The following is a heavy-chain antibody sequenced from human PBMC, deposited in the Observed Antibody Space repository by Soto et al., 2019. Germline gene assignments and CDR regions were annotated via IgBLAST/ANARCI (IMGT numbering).Heavy chain of an antibody. CDR1: GGSISNYY. V-gene: IGHV4-59*08. J-gene: IGHJ6*02. D-gene: IGHD3-10*01. Sequence: KPSETLSLTCTVSGGSISNYYWSWIRQPPGKGLEWIGYVFYSGSTNYNPSLKSRVTISVDTSKNHFSLKLSSVTAADTAVYYCARGLTSARDSGGDYFYYYGMDVWDQGTTVTVSS. CDR2: VFYSGST. CDR3: ARGLTSARDSGGDYFYYYGMDV.